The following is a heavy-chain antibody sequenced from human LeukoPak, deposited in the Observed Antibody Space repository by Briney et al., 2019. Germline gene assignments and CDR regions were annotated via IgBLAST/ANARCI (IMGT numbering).Heavy chain of an antibody. CDR3: VRNMTAITRLDVFDL. CDR1: GTSMINSHY. Sequence: SETLSLTCTVSGTSMINSHYWGWIRQPPVKGLEWIGSIYYSGSTFYKPSLKSPFTISVDTSKNHFSLKLRSVTASDMAIYYCVRNMTAITRLDVFDLWGAGTMDTVSS. V-gene: IGHV4-39*02. CDR2: IYYSGST. D-gene: IGHD2-21*02. J-gene: IGHJ3*01.